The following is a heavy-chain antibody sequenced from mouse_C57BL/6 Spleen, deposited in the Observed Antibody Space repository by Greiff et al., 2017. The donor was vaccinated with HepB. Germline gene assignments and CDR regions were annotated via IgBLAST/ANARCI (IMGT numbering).Heavy chain of an antibody. CDR3: AIRGFDY. CDR2: IYHRSGNT. Sequence: VQLQQSGAELARPGASVKLSCKASGYTFTSYGISWVKQRTGQGLEWIGEIYHRSGNTYYNEKFKGKATLTANKSSSTAYMELRSLTSEDSAVYFCAIRGFDYWGQGTTLTVSS. V-gene: IGHV1-81*01. CDR1: GYTFTSYG. J-gene: IGHJ2*01.